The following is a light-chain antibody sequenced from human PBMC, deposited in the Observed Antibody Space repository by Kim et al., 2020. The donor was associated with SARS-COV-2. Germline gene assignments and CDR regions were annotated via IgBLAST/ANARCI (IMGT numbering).Light chain of an antibody. V-gene: IGKV2-28*01. J-gene: IGKJ1*01. CDR3: MQVVQIPWT. Sequence: DIMMTQSPLSLPVTPGEPASISCRSSQSLLQSNGNKCLDWYLQKPGQSPQLLIYMGSNRAPGVPDRFSGSGSGTDFTLKISRVEAEDVGVYYCMQVVQIPWTFGQGTKVDIK. CDR2: MGS. CDR1: QSLLQSNGNKC.